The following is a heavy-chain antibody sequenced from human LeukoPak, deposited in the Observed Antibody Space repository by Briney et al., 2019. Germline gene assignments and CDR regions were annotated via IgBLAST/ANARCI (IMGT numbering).Heavy chain of an antibody. CDR2: INHSGST. J-gene: IGHJ4*02. V-gene: IGHV4-39*07. Sequence: PSETLSLTCTVSGGSISSSSYYWGWIRQPPGKGLEWIGEINHSGSTNYNPSLKSRVTISVDTSKDQFSLKLSSVTAADTAVYYCARGWGFYDSSGYRYWGQGTLVTVSS. CDR3: ARGWGFYDSSGYRY. CDR1: GGSISSSSYY. D-gene: IGHD3-22*01.